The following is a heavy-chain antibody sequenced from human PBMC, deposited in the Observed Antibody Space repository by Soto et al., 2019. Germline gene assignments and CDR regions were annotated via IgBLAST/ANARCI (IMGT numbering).Heavy chain of an antibody. CDR1: GGSISSGGYY. V-gene: IGHV4-31*03. D-gene: IGHD6-13*01. Sequence: QVQLQESGPGLVKPSQTLSLTCTVSGGSISSGGYYWSWIRQHPGKGLEWIGYIYYSGSTYYNPSLKSRVTISVDTSKNQFSLKLSSVTAADTAVYYCARDRSPGSRTNNWFDPWCQATLVTVSS. CDR3: ARDRSPGSRTNNWFDP. J-gene: IGHJ5*02. CDR2: IYYSGST.